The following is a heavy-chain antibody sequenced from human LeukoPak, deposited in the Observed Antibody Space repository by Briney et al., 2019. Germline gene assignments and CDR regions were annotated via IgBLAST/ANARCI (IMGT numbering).Heavy chain of an antibody. V-gene: IGHV4-4*02. CDR3: TRESRPFCPFAY. J-gene: IGHJ4*02. CDR1: GGSIDITNY. D-gene: IGHD3-3*01. Sequence: SGTLSLTCGVSGGSIDITNYWSWVRQAPGKELEWIGEISHGGTRNYNPSLRSRVAMSFDRANNHFSLSLTAVTAADTALYYCTRESRPFCPFAYWGQGVMVTVSS. CDR2: ISHGGTR.